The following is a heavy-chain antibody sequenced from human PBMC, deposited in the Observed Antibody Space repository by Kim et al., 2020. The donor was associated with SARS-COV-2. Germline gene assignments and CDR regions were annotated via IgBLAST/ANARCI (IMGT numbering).Heavy chain of an antibody. CDR3: ARDQDSSGWSNFDY. V-gene: IGHV3-74*01. CDR1: GFTFSRYC. D-gene: IGHD6-19*01. Sequence: GGSLRLSCSASGFTFSRYCMHWVRQAPGKGLVWVSRISSDGSSTTYADSVKGRFTISRDNAKNTLYLQINSLRAEDTAMYYCARDQDSSGWSNFDYCGEG. J-gene: IGHJ4*02. CDR2: ISSDGSST.